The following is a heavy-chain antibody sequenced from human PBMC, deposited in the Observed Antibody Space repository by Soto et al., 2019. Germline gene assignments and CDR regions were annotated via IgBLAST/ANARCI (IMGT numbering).Heavy chain of an antibody. CDR2: VYYSGTT. V-gene: IGHV4-59*08. Sequence: QVQLQESGPGLVKPSETLSLTCTVSGGSISSFYWSWIRQPPGKGLEWIGYVYYSGTTNYNPSLKSRVTRWVHTSKYQFSLRPSSLPAADTAISDCARLSNWYFDLWGRGSLVTVSS. CDR3: ARLSNWYFDL. J-gene: IGHJ2*01. CDR1: GGSISSFY.